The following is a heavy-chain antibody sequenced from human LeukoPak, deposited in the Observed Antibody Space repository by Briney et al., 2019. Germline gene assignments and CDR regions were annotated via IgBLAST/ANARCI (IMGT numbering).Heavy chain of an antibody. CDR1: GYTFTSYD. J-gene: IGHJ4*02. D-gene: IGHD3-22*01. CDR2: MNPNSGNI. Sequence: ASVKVSCKASGYTFTSYDINWVRQATGQGLEWMGWMNPNSGNIGYAQKFQGRVTITTDESTSTAYMELSSLRSEDTAVYYCARVDDSSGYYLFDYWGQGTLVTVSS. CDR3: ARVDDSSGYYLFDY. V-gene: IGHV1-8*01.